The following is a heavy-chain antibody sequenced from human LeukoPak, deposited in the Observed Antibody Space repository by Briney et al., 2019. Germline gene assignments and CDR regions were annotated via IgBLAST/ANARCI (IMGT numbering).Heavy chain of an antibody. Sequence: GGSLRLSCAASGFTFSSYSMNWVRQAPGKGLEWVSYISSSSSTIYYADSVKGRFTISRDNAKNSLYLQMNSLRAEDTAVYYCARDQKWGGNSYAFDIWGQGTMVTVSS. CDR3: ARDQKWGGNSYAFDI. J-gene: IGHJ3*02. V-gene: IGHV3-48*01. CDR1: GFTFSSYS. D-gene: IGHD4-23*01. CDR2: ISSSSSTI.